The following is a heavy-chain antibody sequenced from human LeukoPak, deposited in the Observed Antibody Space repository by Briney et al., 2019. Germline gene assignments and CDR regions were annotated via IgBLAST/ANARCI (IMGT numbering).Heavy chain of an antibody. D-gene: IGHD3-10*01. Sequence: GWSLRLSCAASGFTVSRNYMTWVRQAPGKGLEWVSVIYSDGSTFYTDSVKGRFTISRDNSKNTLYLQMNSLRVEDTAVYYCATDFRYGSAWGPGTLLTVSS. CDR2: IYSDGST. CDR1: GFTVSRNY. CDR3: ATDFRYGSA. J-gene: IGHJ4*02. V-gene: IGHV3-66*01.